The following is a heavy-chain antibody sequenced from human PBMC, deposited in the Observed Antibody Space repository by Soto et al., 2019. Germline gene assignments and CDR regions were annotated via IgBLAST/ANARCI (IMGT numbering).Heavy chain of an antibody. Sequence: ASVKVSCKASGYTFTGYFIHWVRQAPGQGLEWMGWINPNSGATKYAQKFQGRVTMTRDTSIKTAHMELSSLRSDDTAVYYCARGGGTPLSPRSWGQVTLVTVSS. CDR1: GYTFTGYF. D-gene: IGHD3-10*01. CDR3: ARGGGTPLSPRS. V-gene: IGHV1-2*02. J-gene: IGHJ5*02. CDR2: INPNSGAT.